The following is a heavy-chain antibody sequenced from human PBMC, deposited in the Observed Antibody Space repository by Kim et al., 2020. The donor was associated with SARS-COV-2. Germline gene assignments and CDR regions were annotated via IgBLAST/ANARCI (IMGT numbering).Heavy chain of an antibody. Sequence: SETLSLTCTVSGGSISSSSYYWGWIRQPPGKGLEWIGSIYYSGSTYYNPSLKSRVTISVDTSKNQFSLKLSSVTAADTAVYYCARLLKLELHYWGQGTLVTVSS. D-gene: IGHD1-7*01. J-gene: IGHJ4*02. CDR2: IYYSGST. CDR3: ARLLKLELHY. CDR1: GGSISSSSYY. V-gene: IGHV4-39*01.